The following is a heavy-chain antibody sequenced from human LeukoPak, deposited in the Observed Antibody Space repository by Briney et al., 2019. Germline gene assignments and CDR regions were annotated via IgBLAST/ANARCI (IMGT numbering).Heavy chain of an antibody. V-gene: IGHV3-53*01. CDR1: GFTVSSNY. CDR2: LYSVGTT. J-gene: IGHJ3*02. Sequence: PGGSLRLSCTASGFTVSSNYMSWVRQAPEKGLEWVSVLYSVGTTYYADSVKGRFTISRDNSKNTLYLQMNSLRAEDTAVYYCARERLFSAFDIWGQGTMVTVSS. D-gene: IGHD3-9*01. CDR3: ARERLFSAFDI.